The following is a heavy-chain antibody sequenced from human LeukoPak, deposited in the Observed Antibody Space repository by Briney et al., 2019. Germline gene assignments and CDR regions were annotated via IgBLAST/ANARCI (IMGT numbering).Heavy chain of an antibody. J-gene: IGHJ3*02. D-gene: IGHD3-22*01. V-gene: IGHV4-38-2*02. CDR1: GYSISSGYY. CDR2: IYYSGST. Sequence: SETLSLTCTVSGYSISSGYYWGWIRQPPGKGLEWIGSIYYSGSTYYNPSLKSRVTISVDTSKNQFSLKLSSVTAADTAVCYCAREDAEWVVVKDAFDIWGQGTMVTVSS. CDR3: AREDAEWVVVKDAFDI.